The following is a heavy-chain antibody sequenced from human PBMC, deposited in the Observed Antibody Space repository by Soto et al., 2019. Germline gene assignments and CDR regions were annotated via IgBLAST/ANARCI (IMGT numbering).Heavy chain of an antibody. V-gene: IGHV3-48*02. J-gene: IGHJ5*02. D-gene: IGHD6-13*01. CDR3: ASLYSTSTVSRWFDP. CDR2: INSGSTSI. CDR1: GFIFSTYS. Sequence: EVQLVESGGGLVQPGGSLRLSCAASGFIFSTYSMNWVRQAPGKGLEWISFINSGSTSIYYADSVRGRFTISRDNAANSLFLQMNSLRDEDTAVYYCASLYSTSTVSRWFDPWGKGTLFTVSS.